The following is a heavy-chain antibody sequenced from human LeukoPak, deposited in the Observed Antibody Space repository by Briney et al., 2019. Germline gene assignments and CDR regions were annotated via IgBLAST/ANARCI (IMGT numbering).Heavy chain of an antibody. V-gene: IGHV4-4*02. D-gene: IGHD4-23*01. CDR1: GGSISSSNW. CDR2: IYHSGST. J-gene: IGHJ1*01. Sequence: SETLSLTCAVSGGSISSSNWWSWVRQPPGKGLEWIGEIYHSGSTNYNPSLKSRVTISVDKSKNQFSLKLSSVTAADTAVYYCARTYGGNPQYFQHWGQGTLVTVSS. CDR3: ARTYGGNPQYFQH.